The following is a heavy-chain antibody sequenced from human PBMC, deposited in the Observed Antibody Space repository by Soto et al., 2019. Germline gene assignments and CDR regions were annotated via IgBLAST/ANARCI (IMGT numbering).Heavy chain of an antibody. V-gene: IGHV4-31*03. Sequence: QVQLQESGPGLVKPSQTLSLTCTVSGGSISSSGYHWSWIRQHPGKGLEWIGYVYYSGSTYYNPSLKSRVSISVDTSKNQFFLKLSSGTAADTAVYYCARVVGYCSGGNCYPDFWGQGTLVTVSS. J-gene: IGHJ4*02. CDR1: GGSISSSGYH. D-gene: IGHD2-15*01. CDR3: ARVVGYCSGGNCYPDF. CDR2: VYYSGST.